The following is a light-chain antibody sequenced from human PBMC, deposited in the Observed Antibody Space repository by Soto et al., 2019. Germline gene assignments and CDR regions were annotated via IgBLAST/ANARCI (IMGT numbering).Light chain of an antibody. Sequence: EIVLTQSPGTLSLYPGERATLSCRASQSVSNSYVAWYQQKPGQAPRLLIYGASSRATGIPDRFSGSGSGTDFTLTISRLEPEDFAVYYCQQYGSSPWTFGQGTKVEIK. V-gene: IGKV3-20*01. CDR3: QQYGSSPWT. CDR2: GAS. J-gene: IGKJ1*01. CDR1: QSVSNSY.